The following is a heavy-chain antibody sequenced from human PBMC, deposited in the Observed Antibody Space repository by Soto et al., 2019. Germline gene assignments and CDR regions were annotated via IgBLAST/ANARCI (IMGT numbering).Heavy chain of an antibody. Sequence: VGSLRLSCSXSGFTFNTYPMHWVRQAPGKGLEYISTISSNGGSTHYADSVKGRFTISRDNSENTLYLQMSRLRPEDTAVYYCARDNCGSDCYFDYWGQGTLVTVSS. J-gene: IGHJ4*02. CDR3: ARDNCGSDCYFDY. V-gene: IGHV3-64D*06. CDR2: ISSNGGST. D-gene: IGHD2-21*02. CDR1: GFTFNTYP.